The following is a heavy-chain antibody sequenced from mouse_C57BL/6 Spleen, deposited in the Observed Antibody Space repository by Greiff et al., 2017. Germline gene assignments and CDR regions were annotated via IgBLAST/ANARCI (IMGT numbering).Heavy chain of an antibody. J-gene: IGHJ4*01. CDR1: GFTFSDYG. V-gene: IGHV5-17*01. D-gene: IGHD1-1*01. CDR2: ISSGSSTI. Sequence: DVMLVESGGGLVKPGGSLKLSCAASGFTFSDYGMHWVRQAPEKGLEWVAYISSGSSTIYYADTVKGRFTISRDNAKNTLFLQMTSLRSEDTAMYYCAKNFITTVVADYWGQGTSVTVSS. CDR3: AKNFITTVVADY.